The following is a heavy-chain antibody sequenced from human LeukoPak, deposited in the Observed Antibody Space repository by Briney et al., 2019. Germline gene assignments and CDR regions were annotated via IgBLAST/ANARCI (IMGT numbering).Heavy chain of an antibody. CDR3: ARDKFPLVGATGDDGFDI. J-gene: IGHJ3*02. V-gene: IGHV4-38-2*02. CDR1: GYSISSGYY. CDR2: IYHSGST. D-gene: IGHD1-26*01. Sequence: SETLSLTCTVSGYSISSGYYWGWIRQPPGKGLEWIGSIYHSGSTYYNPSLKSRVTISVDKSKNQFSLKLRSVTAADTAVYYCARDKFPLVGATGDDGFDIWGQGTMVTVSS.